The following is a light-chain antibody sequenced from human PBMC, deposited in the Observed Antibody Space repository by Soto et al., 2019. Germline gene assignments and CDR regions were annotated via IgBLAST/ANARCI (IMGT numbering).Light chain of an antibody. J-gene: IGKJ4*01. Sequence: EILLTQSPVTLSLSPGERATLSCRASQSVSSYLAWYQQKPGQAPRLLIYDASNRATGIPARFSGSGSGTDFTLTISSLEPEDFAVYYCQQRSNWLTFGGGTKVDIK. CDR2: DAS. CDR3: QQRSNWLT. CDR1: QSVSSY. V-gene: IGKV3-11*01.